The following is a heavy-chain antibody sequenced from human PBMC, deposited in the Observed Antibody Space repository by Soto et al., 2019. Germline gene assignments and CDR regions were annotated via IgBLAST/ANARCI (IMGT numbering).Heavy chain of an antibody. Sequence: SETLSLTCAVYGGSFSGYHWSWIRQPPGKGLEWIGEINHSGSTNYNPSLKSRVTISVDTSKNQFSLKLSSVTAADTAVYYCARVTHYYDSSGYYSDGMDVWGQGTTVTVSS. J-gene: IGHJ6*02. CDR3: ARVTHYYDSSGYYSDGMDV. CDR1: GGSFSGYH. V-gene: IGHV4-34*01. D-gene: IGHD3-22*01. CDR2: INHSGST.